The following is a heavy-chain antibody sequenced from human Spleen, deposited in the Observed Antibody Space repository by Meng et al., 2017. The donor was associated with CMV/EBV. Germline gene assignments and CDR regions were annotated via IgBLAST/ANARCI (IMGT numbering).Heavy chain of an antibody. D-gene: IGHD2-15*01. CDR1: GFTFETHW. V-gene: IGHV3-74*03. CDR3: ARAAGGLDY. Sequence: GESLKISCAASGFTFETHWMHWVRQAPGRGLVWVSRINADGGTTTYADSMKGRFTISRDNTKNTLYLQMNSLRVDDTAVYYCARAAGGLDYWGQGVLVTVSS. CDR2: INADGGTT. J-gene: IGHJ4*02.